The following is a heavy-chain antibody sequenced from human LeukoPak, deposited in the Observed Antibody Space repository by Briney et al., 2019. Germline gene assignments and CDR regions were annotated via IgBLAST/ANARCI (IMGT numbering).Heavy chain of an antibody. Sequence: GGSLRLSWAASGFNVSSNYMSWVRQAPGKGLEWVSVIYSGGSTYYADSVKGGFTISRDNSKNTLYLQMNSLRAEDTAVYYCARDLPLTGFFDYWGQGTLVTVSS. V-gene: IGHV3-66*01. J-gene: IGHJ4*02. CDR2: IYSGGST. CDR3: ARDLPLTGFFDY. CDR1: GFNVSSNY.